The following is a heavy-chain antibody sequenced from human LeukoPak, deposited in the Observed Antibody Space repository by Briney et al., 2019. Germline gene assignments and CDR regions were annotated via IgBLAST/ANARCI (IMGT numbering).Heavy chain of an antibody. CDR2: ISAYNGNT. Sequence: ASVKVSCKASGYTFTSYGISWVRQAPGQGLEWMGWISAYNGNTNYAQKLQGRVTMTTDTSTSTAYMELRSLRSDDTAVYYCARDPGGYDLGVFDYWGQGTLVTVSS. D-gene: IGHD5-12*01. J-gene: IGHJ4*02. CDR3: ARDPGGYDLGVFDY. V-gene: IGHV1-18*01. CDR1: GYTFTSYG.